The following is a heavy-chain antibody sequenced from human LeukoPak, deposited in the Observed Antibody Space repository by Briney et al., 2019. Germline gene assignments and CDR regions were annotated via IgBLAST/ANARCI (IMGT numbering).Heavy chain of an antibody. CDR2: IYSGGST. D-gene: IGHD3-22*01. J-gene: IGHJ5*02. Sequence: GGSLRLSCAASGFTVSSNYMSWVRQAPGKGLEWVSVIYSGGSTYYADSVKGRFTISRDNSKNTLYLQMNSLRAEDTAVYYCARELSYRFDPWGQGTLITVSS. V-gene: IGHV3-66*02. CDR1: GFTVSSNY. CDR3: ARELSYRFDP.